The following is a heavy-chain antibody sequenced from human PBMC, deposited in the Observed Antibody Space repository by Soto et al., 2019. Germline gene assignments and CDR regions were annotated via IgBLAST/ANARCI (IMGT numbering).Heavy chain of an antibody. Sequence: QVQLQQWGAGLLKPSETLSLTCAVYGGSISGDYWSWIRQPPGTGLEWIGEIKHSGSTNYSPSLKSRVTISVDTSKNQFSLRLSSVTAADTAVYYCARGLPRRSLAAARTFGGLSGGWCDPWGQGTLVTVSS. V-gene: IGHV4-34*01. CDR2: IKHSGST. J-gene: IGHJ5*02. CDR1: GGSISGDY. CDR3: ARGLPRRSLAAARTFGGLSGGWCDP. D-gene: IGHD6-13*01.